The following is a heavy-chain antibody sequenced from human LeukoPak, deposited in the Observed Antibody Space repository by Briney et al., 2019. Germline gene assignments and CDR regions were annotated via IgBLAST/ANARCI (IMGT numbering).Heavy chain of an antibody. CDR3: ATPVLKGGSV. Sequence: GGSLRLSCAASGFTFSSYSMNWVRQAPGKGLEWVSSISSSSSYIYYADSVKGRFTISRDNAKNSLYLQTNSLRAEDTAVYYCATPVLKGGSVWGQGTLVTVSS. CDR2: ISSSSSYI. CDR1: GFTFSSYS. V-gene: IGHV3-21*01. J-gene: IGHJ4*02. D-gene: IGHD2/OR15-2a*01.